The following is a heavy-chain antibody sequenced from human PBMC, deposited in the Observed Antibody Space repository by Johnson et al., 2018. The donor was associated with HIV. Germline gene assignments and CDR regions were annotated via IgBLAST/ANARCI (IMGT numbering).Heavy chain of an antibody. CDR1: GFTFSSYD. Sequence: EVQLVESGGGLVQPGGSLRLSCAASGFTFSSYDMHWVRQATGKGLEWVSAIGTAGDTYYPGSVKGRFTISRENAKNSLYLQMNSLRAGATAVYYCARGLTGDDDLEIWGQGTVVTGYS. D-gene: IGHD7-27*01. CDR2: IGTAGDT. J-gene: IGHJ3*02. V-gene: IGHV3-13*01. CDR3: ARGLTGDDDLEI.